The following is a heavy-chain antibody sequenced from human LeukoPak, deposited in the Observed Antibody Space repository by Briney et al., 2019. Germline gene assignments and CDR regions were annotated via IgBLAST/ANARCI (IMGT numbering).Heavy chain of an antibody. V-gene: IGHV3-23*01. CDR3: AKGRGTTVTSAANY. CDR2: IGGGGDNT. Sequence: GGSLRLSCAASGFTFSSYAMSWVRQAPGKGLEWVSSIGGGGDNTFYADSVKDRFTISRDNSKNTLFLQMNSLRAEDTAVYCAKGRGTTVTSAANYWGQGTLVTVSS. CDR1: GFTFSSYA. J-gene: IGHJ4*02. D-gene: IGHD4-17*01.